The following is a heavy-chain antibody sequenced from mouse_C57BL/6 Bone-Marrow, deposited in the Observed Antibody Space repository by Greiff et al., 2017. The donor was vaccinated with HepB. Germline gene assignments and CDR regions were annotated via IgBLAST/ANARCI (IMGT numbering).Heavy chain of an antibody. Sequence: VQLQQSGTVLARPGASVKMSCKTSGYTFTSYWMHWVKQRPGQGLEWIGAIYPGNSDTSYNQKFKGKAKLTAVTSASTAYMELSSLTNEDSAVYYGTREDYYGSSPYFDVWGTGTTVTVSS. D-gene: IGHD1-1*01. V-gene: IGHV1-5*01. CDR1: GYTFTSYW. CDR3: TREDYYGSSPYFDV. J-gene: IGHJ1*03. CDR2: IYPGNSDT.